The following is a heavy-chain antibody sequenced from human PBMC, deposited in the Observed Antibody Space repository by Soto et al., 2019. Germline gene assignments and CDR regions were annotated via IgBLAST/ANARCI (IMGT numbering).Heavy chain of an antibody. D-gene: IGHD2-15*01. CDR2: IRVGGEST. CDR1: GFIFGNYM. Sequence: EVQLLESGGGLVQPGESLRLSCAFSGFIFGNYMMTWVRQAPGKGLEWVSTIRVGGESTYYADSVKGRFTISRDNSKNTXXLQMDSLGVEDTAVYYCAPHVHCSGGSCHYDAFDIRGQGTMVTVSS. CDR3: APHVHCSGGSCHYDAFDI. J-gene: IGHJ3*02. V-gene: IGHV3-23*01.